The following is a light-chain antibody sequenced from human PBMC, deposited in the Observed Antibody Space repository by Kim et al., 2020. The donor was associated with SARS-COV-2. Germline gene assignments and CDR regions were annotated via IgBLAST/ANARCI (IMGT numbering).Light chain of an antibody. Sequence: GQHVTISCSGGTSNVGAKSVAWHQQFPGTAPKVLIYDNDNRPSGIPDRFSGSRSGTSATLGITGLQTGDEADYYCAAWDDALGGWVFGGGTQLTVL. J-gene: IGLJ3*02. CDR3: AAWDDALGGWV. V-gene: IGLV1-51*01. CDR2: DND. CDR1: TSNVGAKS.